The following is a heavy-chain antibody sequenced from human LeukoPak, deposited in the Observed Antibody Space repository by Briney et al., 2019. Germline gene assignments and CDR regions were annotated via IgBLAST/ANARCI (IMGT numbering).Heavy chain of an antibody. V-gene: IGHV3-64D*09. Sequence: PGGSLRLSCSASGFTFSRCAMHWVRQAPGKGLEYVSAISSNGGSTYYADSVKGRFTIPRDNSKNTVYLQMSSLRAEDTAVYFCVGVRWFGGANWFDPWGQGTLVTVSS. CDR1: GFTFSRCA. J-gene: IGHJ5*02. CDR2: ISSNGGST. CDR3: VGVRWFGGANWFDP. D-gene: IGHD3-10*01.